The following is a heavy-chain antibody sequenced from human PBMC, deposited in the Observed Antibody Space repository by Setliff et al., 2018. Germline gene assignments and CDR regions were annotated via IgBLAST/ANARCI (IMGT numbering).Heavy chain of an antibody. J-gene: IGHJ4*02. D-gene: IGHD2-15*01. CDR1: GYSISSGYY. CDR2: LSDSGST. CDR3: ARILGYCSGGSCYVPY. V-gene: IGHV4-38-2*02. Sequence: PSETLSLTCTVSGYSISSGYYWGWVRQPPGKGLEWLGTLSDSGSTYYNPSLKSRVTISVDTSKNQFSLKLSSVTAADTAMYYCARILGYCSGGSCYVPYWGQGTLVTVSS.